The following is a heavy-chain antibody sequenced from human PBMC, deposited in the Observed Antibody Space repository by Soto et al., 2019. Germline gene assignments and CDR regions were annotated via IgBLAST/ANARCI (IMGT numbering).Heavy chain of an antibody. CDR3: AGSGGGEDY. V-gene: IGHV4-4*02. J-gene: IGHJ4*02. D-gene: IGHD3-16*01. Sequence: QVQLQESGPGLVKPSGTLSLSCAVSGGSISSSHWWTWVRQPPGKGLEWIGEIYHSGSTNYNPSLKSRGTISVDTSRNQFSLNLSSVTAADTAVYYCAGSGGGEDYWGQGILVTVSS. CDR1: GGSISSSHW. CDR2: IYHSGST.